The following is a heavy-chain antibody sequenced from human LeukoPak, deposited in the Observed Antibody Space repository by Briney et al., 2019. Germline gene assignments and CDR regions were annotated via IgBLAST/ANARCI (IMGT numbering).Heavy chain of an antibody. D-gene: IGHD3-10*01. Sequence: GGSLRLSCAASGFTFSSYAMSWVRQAPGKGLEWVALIWSDGGNQYYADSVKGRFTISRDNSKNTMYLQINSLRAEDTAVYYCARLRSGYYFDYWGQGTLVTVSS. CDR2: IWSDGGNQ. CDR1: GFTFSSYA. CDR3: ARLRSGYYFDY. J-gene: IGHJ4*02. V-gene: IGHV3-33*08.